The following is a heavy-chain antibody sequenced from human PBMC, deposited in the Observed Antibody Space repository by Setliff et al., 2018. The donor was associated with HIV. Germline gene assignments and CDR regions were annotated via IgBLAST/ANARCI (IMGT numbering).Heavy chain of an antibody. V-gene: IGHV3-7*01. J-gene: IGHJ6*02. Sequence: GGSMSLSCAASRVDFNNYWMCWVRQARGKGMEWVANIGQDGSEKNYLDSVKGRFTISIDNAKNSMDLQMNSLRAEDTAIYYCARKLRPGHGVDVWGQGTTVTVSS. CDR2: IGQDGSEK. CDR1: RVDFNNYW. CDR3: ARKLRPGHGVDV. D-gene: IGHD3-10*01.